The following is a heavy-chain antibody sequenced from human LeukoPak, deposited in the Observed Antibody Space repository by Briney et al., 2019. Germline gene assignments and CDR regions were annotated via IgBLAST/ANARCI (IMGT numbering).Heavy chain of an antibody. J-gene: IGHJ4*02. D-gene: IGHD6-19*01. Sequence: PGGSLRLSCAASGFTFSSYWMSWVRQAPGKGLEWVAHIKQDGSEKYYVDSVKGRFTISRDNAKNSLYLQMNSLRAEDTAVYYCARDAAGYSSGWYVGYWGQGTLVTVSS. CDR2: IKQDGSEK. CDR1: GFTFSSYW. V-gene: IGHV3-7*01. CDR3: ARDAAGYSSGWYVGY.